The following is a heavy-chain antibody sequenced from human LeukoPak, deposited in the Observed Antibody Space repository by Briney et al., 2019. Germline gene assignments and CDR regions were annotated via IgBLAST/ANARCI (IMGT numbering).Heavy chain of an antibody. CDR1: GFIFNNYA. CDR2: ISWNSGSI. J-gene: IGHJ4*02. CDR3: ARGALQIEFDY. Sequence: PGGSLRLSCAGSGFIFNNYAMHWVRHPPGKGLEWVSGISWNSGSIDYADSVKGRFTISRDNAKNSLYLQMNSLRAEDTAVYYCARGALQIEFDYWGQGTLVTVSS. V-gene: IGHV3-9*01.